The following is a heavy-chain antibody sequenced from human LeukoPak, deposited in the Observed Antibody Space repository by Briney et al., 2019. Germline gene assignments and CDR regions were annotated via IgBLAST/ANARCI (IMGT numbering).Heavy chain of an antibody. V-gene: IGHV4-59*02. J-gene: IGHJ6*02. Sequence: SETLSLTCSVSGGSVRSYYGSWIRQPPGKGLEWIGYISNSGSTDSNPSLKSRVTISIDTSKNQFSLKLSSVTAADTAVYYCAKYCGGDCSKALDVWGQGTTVTVSS. CDR3: AKYCGGDCSKALDV. CDR1: GGSVRSYY. D-gene: IGHD2-21*02. CDR2: ISNSGST.